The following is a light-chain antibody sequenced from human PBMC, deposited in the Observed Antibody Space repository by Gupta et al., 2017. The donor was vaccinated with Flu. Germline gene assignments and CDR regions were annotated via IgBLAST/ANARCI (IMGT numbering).Light chain of an antibody. CDR1: RSNIGVNP. CDR3: ESWDSGLNTVL. Sequence: VTISCSGGRSNIGVNPVSWYQCIPGTPPKLGVLGDYKRPSGVPDRFSCSKSATSAKLGISGLQAGDEADDDCESWDSGLNTVLFGGGTRLTVL. CDR2: GDY. V-gene: IGLV1-51*02. J-gene: IGLJ2*01.